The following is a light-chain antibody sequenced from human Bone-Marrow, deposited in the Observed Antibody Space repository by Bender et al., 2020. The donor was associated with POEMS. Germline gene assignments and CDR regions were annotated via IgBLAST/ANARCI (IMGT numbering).Light chain of an antibody. CDR3: AAWDAGLSGGV. V-gene: IGLV1-44*01. Sequence: QSVLTQPPSASGTPGQRVTISCSGSNSNIGTNAVNWYQQFPGTAPKLLIYSDNQRPSGVPDRFYAFKSGTSASLAISGLQSEDEADYYSAAWDAGLSGGVCGGGTKLTVL. J-gene: IGLJ3*02. CDR2: SDN. CDR1: NSNIGTNA.